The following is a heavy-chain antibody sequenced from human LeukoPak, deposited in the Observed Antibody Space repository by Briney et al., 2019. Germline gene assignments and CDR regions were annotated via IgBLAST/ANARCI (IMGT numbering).Heavy chain of an antibody. CDR3: AKHGYCSGISCFFDF. D-gene: IGHD2-2*03. V-gene: IGHV3-23*01. CDR2: ISGSGPYT. CDR1: GFTFSSYA. J-gene: IGHJ4*02. Sequence: GGSLRLSCAASGFTFSSYAMSWVRQAPGKGLEWVSAISGSGPYTYYTDSVKGRFTISRDSSKNTLYLQMNSLRAEDTALYYCAKHGYCSGISCFFDFWGQGTQVTVSS.